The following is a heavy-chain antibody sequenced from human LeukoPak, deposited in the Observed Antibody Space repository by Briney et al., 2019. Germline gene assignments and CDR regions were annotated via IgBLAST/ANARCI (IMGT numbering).Heavy chain of an antibody. D-gene: IGHD2-2*01. CDR2: MNPNSGNT. J-gene: IGHJ4*02. CDR3: ARSPGSTDFDY. V-gene: IGHV1-8*01. CDR1: GYTFTSNY. Sequence: ASVKVSCKASGYTFTSNYMHWVRQAPGQGLEWMGWMNPNSGNTGYAQKFQGRVTITRNTSISTAYMELSSLRSEDTAVYYCARSPGSTDFDYWGQGTLVTVSS.